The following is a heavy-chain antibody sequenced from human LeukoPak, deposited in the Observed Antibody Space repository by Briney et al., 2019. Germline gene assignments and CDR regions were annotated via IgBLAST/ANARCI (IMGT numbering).Heavy chain of an antibody. J-gene: IGHJ2*01. Sequence: SETLSLTCTVSGGSISSYYWSWIRQPPGKGLEWIGYIYYSGSTNYNPSLKSRVTISVDTSKNQFSLKLSSVTAADTAVYYCARHVYYYDSSGYYYYWYFDLWGRGTLVTVSS. CDR1: GGSISSYY. CDR3: ARHVYYYDSSGYYYYWYFDL. V-gene: IGHV4-59*08. D-gene: IGHD3-22*01. CDR2: IYYSGST.